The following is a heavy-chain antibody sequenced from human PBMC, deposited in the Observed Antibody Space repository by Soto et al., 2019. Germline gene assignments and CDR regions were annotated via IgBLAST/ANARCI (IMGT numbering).Heavy chain of an antibody. J-gene: IGHJ4*02. Sequence: PSETLSLTCTVSGGSISSGGYYWSWIRQHPGKGLEWIGYIYYSGSTYYNPSLKSRVTISVDTSKNQFSLKLSSVTAADTAVYYCARGFLGYCTNGVCYTSPFHYSGQGPLVTVYS. CDR1: GGSISSGGYY. CDR2: IYYSGST. D-gene: IGHD2-8*01. CDR3: ARGFLGYCTNGVCYTSPFHY. V-gene: IGHV4-31*03.